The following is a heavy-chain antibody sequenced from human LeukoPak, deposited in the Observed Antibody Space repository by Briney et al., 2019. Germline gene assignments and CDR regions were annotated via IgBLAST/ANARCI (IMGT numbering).Heavy chain of an antibody. CDR2: ISYSGST. CDR3: AGDADTINWFFF. D-gene: IGHD2-2*01. J-gene: IGHJ5*01. V-gene: IGHV4-39*07. Sequence: PGGSLRLSCAASGFTFSSYAMSWVRQPPGKGLEWIGSISYSGSTSYNPSLKSRVTISVDTSKSQFSLKLTSVTAADTAVYYCAGDADTINWFFFWGQGALVTVSS. CDR1: GFTFSSYA.